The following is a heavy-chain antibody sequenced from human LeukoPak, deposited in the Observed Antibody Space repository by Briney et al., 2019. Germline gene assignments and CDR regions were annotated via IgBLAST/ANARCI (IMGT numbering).Heavy chain of an antibody. CDR3: ARVGWSGYFNYYYYMDV. Sequence: PGGSLRLSCAASGFTFSSYWMHWVRQAPGKGLVWVSRINTDGSSTNYADSVKGRFTISRDNAKNTLYLQMNSLRAEDTAVYYCARVGWSGYFNYYYYMDVWGKGTTVTVSS. V-gene: IGHV3-74*01. CDR1: GFTFSSYW. CDR2: INTDGSST. D-gene: IGHD3-3*01. J-gene: IGHJ6*03.